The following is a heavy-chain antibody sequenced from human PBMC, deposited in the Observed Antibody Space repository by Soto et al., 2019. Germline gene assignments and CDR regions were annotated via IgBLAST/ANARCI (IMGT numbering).Heavy chain of an antibody. D-gene: IGHD2-2*03. CDR2: ISGSGDSS. J-gene: IGHJ4*02. CDR1: GFTFSGFG. V-gene: IGHV3-23*01. CDR3: AKVGIGMFSHKHHFEH. Sequence: GGSLRLSCRASGFTFSGFGMGWVRQAPGKGLEWVSAISGSGDSSYYADSVKGRFTISRDNPNNTLYLQMNSLRAEDTAVYYCAKVGIGMFSHKHHFEHWGQGTQVTVSS.